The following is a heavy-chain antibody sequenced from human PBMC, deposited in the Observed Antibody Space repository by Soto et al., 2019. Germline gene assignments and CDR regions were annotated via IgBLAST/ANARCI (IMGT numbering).Heavy chain of an antibody. V-gene: IGHV3-9*01. D-gene: IGHD3-3*01. CDR3: AKDMRFLEWLSTGYFDS. CDR1: GFTFENYA. CDR2: ISWNSGNI. J-gene: IGHJ4*02. Sequence: GGSLRLSCAASGFTFENYAMHWVRHAPGKGLEWVSGISWNSGNIGYADSVKGRFTISRDNAKKSLYLQMNSLRVEDTALYYCAKDMRFLEWLSTGYFDSWGQGTPVTVS.